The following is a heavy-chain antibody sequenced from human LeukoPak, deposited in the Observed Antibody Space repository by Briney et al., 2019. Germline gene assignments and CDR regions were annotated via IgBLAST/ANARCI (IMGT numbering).Heavy chain of an antibody. D-gene: IGHD6-13*01. CDR2: IIPIPGIA. CDR1: GGTFSSYA. V-gene: IGHV1-69*04. Sequence: AASVKVSCKASGGTFSSYAISWVRQAPGQGLEWMGRIIPIPGIANYAQKFQGRVTITADKSTSTAYMELSSLRSEDTAVYYCARTAAGTRIGTTYQGFDYCGQGTLVTVSS. CDR3: ARTAAGTRIGTTYQGFDY. J-gene: IGHJ4*02.